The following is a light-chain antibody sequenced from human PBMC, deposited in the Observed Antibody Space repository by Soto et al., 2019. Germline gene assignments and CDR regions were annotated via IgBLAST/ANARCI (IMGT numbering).Light chain of an antibody. Sequence: QSALPQPASVSGSPGQSITISCTGTSSDVGGYNYVSWYQQHPGKAPKLMIYDVSNRPSGVSNRFSGSKSGNTASLTISGLQAEDEADYYCSSYTSSSTLVVFGGRTKLTVL. J-gene: IGLJ2*01. V-gene: IGLV2-14*01. CDR1: SSDVGGYNY. CDR3: SSYTSSSTLVV. CDR2: DVS.